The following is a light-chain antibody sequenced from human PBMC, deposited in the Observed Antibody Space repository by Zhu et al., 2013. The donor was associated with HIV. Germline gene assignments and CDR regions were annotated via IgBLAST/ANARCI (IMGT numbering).Light chain of an antibody. Sequence: EIVMTQSPATLSMSPGERATLSCRASQGVTRNLAWYQQKPGQAPRLLIYGASTRATGVPARFSGSGSGTDFTLTISSLQSEDFAVYYCQQFNNWPLTFGPGTKVDIK. CDR1: QGVTRN. V-gene: IGKV3-15*01. J-gene: IGKJ3*01. CDR3: QQFNNWPLT. CDR2: GAS.